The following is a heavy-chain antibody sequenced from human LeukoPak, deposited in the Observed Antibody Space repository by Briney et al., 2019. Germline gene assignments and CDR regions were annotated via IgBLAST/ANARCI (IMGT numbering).Heavy chain of an antibody. CDR3: ARDDWIPGYCSSSSNCLDAFDI. Sequence: SETLSLTCTVSGGSISSYYWSWIRQPAGKGLEWIGRIYSSGSTNYNPSLKSRVTMSVDTSKNQFSLKVTSVTAADTAVYYCARDDWIPGYCSSSSNCLDAFDIWGQGKMVTVSS. CDR1: GGSISSYY. D-gene: IGHD2-2*03. J-gene: IGHJ3*02. V-gene: IGHV4-4*07. CDR2: IYSSGST.